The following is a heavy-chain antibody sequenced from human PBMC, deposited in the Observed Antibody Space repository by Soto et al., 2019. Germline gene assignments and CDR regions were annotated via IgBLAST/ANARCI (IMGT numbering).Heavy chain of an antibody. CDR1: GFTFSNYG. J-gene: IGHJ4*02. D-gene: IGHD2-21*01. V-gene: IGHV3-23*01. CDR3: ATIIVVTSPFDY. CDR2: ISGSGGST. Sequence: PGGSLRLSCVGSGFTFSNYGMTWVRQAPGKGLEGVSAISGSGGSTFYADSLKGRFTVSRDNAKNVVYLQMNSLRAEDTAVYYCATIIVVTSPFDYWGQGTVVTVSS.